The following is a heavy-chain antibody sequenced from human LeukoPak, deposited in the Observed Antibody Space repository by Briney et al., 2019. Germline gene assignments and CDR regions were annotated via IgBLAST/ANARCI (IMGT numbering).Heavy chain of an antibody. V-gene: IGHV4-59*01. CDR3: ARTEESGYSYRYFGYYYYMDV. J-gene: IGHJ6*03. Sequence: SETLSLTCAVYGGSFSGYYWSWIRQPPGKGLEWIGFIYYSGSTHYNPSLKSRVTISVDTSKNQFSLKLSSVTAADTAVYYCARTEESGYSYRYFGYYYYMDVWGKGTTVTVSS. CDR1: GGSFSGYY. D-gene: IGHD5-18*01. CDR2: IYYSGST.